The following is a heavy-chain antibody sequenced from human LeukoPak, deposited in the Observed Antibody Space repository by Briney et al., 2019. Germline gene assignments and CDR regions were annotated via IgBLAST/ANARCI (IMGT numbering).Heavy chain of an antibody. Sequence: GGSLRLSCAASGFTFRSYAMNWVRQAPGKGLEWVSGITNGGTAHYGDSVKGRFTISRDNSKSTLYLHMNTLSVEDTAVYYCAKGYYGSGSYYNPYFDYWGQGTLVTVSS. CDR2: ITNGGTA. J-gene: IGHJ4*02. CDR1: GFTFRSYA. CDR3: AKGYYGSGSYYNPYFDY. D-gene: IGHD3-10*01. V-gene: IGHV3-23*01.